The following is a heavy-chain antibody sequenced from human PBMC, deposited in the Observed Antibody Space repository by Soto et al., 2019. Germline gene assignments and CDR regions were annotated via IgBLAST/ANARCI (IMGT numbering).Heavy chain of an antibody. CDR3: VGTGTTDDF. CDR2: IFYSGDT. V-gene: IGHV4-30-4*01. D-gene: IGHD1-7*01. CDR1: GASVNTGDYY. Sequence: VQLQGSGPGLVKPSQTLSLTCTVSGASVNTGDYYWSYIRQSPGKGLEWLGYIFYSGDTYYNPALKSRATISLNTSRNQISRTLTSVTDADTAVYFCVGTGTTDDFWGQGTLVTVSS. J-gene: IGHJ1*01.